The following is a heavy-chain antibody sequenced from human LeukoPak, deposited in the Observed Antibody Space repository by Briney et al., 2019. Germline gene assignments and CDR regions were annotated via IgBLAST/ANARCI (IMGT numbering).Heavy chain of an antibody. CDR1: GYTFTSYG. D-gene: IGHD2-2*01. CDR3: ARADGRCSSTSCYVYYYGMDV. V-gene: IGHV1-18*01. CDR2: IGAYNGNT. Sequence: ASVKVSCKASGYTFTSYGISWVRQAPGQGLEWMGWIGAYNGNTNYAQKLQGRVTMTTDTSTSTAYMELRSLRSDDTAVYYCARADGRCSSTSCYVYYYGMDVWGQGTTVTVSS. J-gene: IGHJ6*02.